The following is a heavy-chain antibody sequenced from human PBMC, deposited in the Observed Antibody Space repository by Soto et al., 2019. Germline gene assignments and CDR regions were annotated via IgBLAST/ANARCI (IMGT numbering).Heavy chain of an antibody. J-gene: IGHJ3*02. CDR3: ARGGRAFDI. D-gene: IGHD3-16*01. CDR2: IYYSGTT. CDR1: GGSSSSAGYY. Sequence: LQESGPGLVKPSQTLSLICTVSGGSSSSAGYYWSWIRQHPVKGLEWIGYIYYSGTTYHNPSLKSRVPVSVDTSKNQFSLRLTSVTAADTAVYYCARGGRAFDIWGKGTMVIVSA. V-gene: IGHV4-31*03.